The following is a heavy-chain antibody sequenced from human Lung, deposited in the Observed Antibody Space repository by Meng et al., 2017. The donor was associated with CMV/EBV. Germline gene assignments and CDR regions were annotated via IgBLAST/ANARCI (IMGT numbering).Heavy chain of an antibody. CDR2: INPNSGGT. V-gene: IGHV1-2*02. CDR3: ARDVNSRSGYVYYYYGMDV. Sequence: AXVXVSXXASGYTFGGHYMHWVRQAPGQGLEWMGWINPNSGGTNYAQKFQGRVTMTRDTSINTAYMELSRLRSDDTAVYYCARDVNSRSGYVYYYYGMDVWGQGXTVTVSS. D-gene: IGHD3-3*01. J-gene: IGHJ6*02. CDR1: GYTFGGHY.